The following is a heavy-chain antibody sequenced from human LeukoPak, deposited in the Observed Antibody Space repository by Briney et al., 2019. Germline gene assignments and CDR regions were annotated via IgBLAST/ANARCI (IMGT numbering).Heavy chain of an antibody. D-gene: IGHD6-6*01. J-gene: IGHJ6*02. V-gene: IGHV1-3*01. Sequence: ASVKASCKASGYTFTSYAMHWVRQAPGQRLEWMGWINAGNGNTKYSQKFQGRVTITKDTSASTAYMELSSLRSEDTAVYYCARDQNGYSSSSEYYGMDVWGQGTTVTVSS. CDR1: GYTFTSYA. CDR2: INAGNGNT. CDR3: ARDQNGYSSSSEYYGMDV.